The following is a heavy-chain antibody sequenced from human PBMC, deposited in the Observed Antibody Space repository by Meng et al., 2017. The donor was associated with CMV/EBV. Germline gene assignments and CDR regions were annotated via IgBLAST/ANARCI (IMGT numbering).Heavy chain of an antibody. CDR3: AKVIRFLEWLFYYGMDV. D-gene: IGHD3-3*01. CDR2: ISGSGGST. Sequence: ESLKISCAASGFTFSSYAMSWVRQAPGKGLEWVSAISGSGGSTYYADSVKGRFTISRDNSKNTLYLQMNSLRAEDTAVYYCAKVIRFLEWLFYYGMDVWGQGTTVTVSS. CDR1: GFTFSSYA. V-gene: IGHV3-23*01. J-gene: IGHJ6*02.